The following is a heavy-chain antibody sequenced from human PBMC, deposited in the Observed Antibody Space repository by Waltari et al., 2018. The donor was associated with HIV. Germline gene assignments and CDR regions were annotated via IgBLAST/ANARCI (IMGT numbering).Heavy chain of an antibody. D-gene: IGHD3-3*01. CDR3: AKSRPGAVFGDN. Sequence: QVQLVQSGAEVKQPGASVRVSCKTSGYDFSTFDINWVRQAAGQGLAWMGWMGPNSGKTGYAQRFKGRVRMTRDTSIDTAYMELSSLTSHDTAVYYCAKSRPGAVFGDNWGQGTLVAVSS. V-gene: IGHV1-8*01. J-gene: IGHJ4*02. CDR1: GYDFSTFD. CDR2: MGPNSGKT.